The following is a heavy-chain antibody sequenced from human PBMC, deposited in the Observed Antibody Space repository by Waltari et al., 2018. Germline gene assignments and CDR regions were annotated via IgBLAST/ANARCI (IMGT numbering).Heavy chain of an antibody. CDR2: IRFDGKKI. D-gene: IGHD4-17*01. V-gene: IGHV3-30*02. CDR3: AKDGDYSLTEYDAFDV. CDR1: GFIFSSHG. Sequence: VQVVESGGGVVQPGGSLRLSCAASGFIFSSHGMHWFRQIPGKGLEWVAFIRFDGKKIFDADSVRGRFTISRDNSNNIVFLQMNSLRPEDSGVYYCAKDGDYSLTEYDAFDVWGQGTVVTVSP. J-gene: IGHJ3*01.